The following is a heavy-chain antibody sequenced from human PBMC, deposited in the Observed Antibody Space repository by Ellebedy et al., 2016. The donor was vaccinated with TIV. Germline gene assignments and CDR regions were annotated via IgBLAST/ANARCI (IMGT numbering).Heavy chain of an antibody. CDR1: GFTFSSYA. D-gene: IGHD6-6*01. CDR2: ISGSGGST. J-gene: IGHJ4*02. V-gene: IGHV3-23*01. Sequence: GGSLRLXXVASGFTFSSYAMSWVRQAPGKGLEWVSAISGSGGSTYYADSVKGRFTISRDSSKNTLYLQMNSLRAEDTAVYYCAKCLGIAARPGGYWGQGTLVTVSS. CDR3: AKCLGIAARPGGY.